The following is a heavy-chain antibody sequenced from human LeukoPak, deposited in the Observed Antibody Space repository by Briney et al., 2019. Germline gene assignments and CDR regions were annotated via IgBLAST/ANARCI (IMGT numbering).Heavy chain of an antibody. CDR3: ARTRSTSCYACYYYNYMDV. J-gene: IGHJ6*03. Sequence: SETLSLTCTVSGGSISSSSSYWGWIRQPPGKGLEWIGSIYYSGSTYYNPSLKSRVTISVDTSKNQFSLKLSSVTAADTAVYYCARTRSTSCYACYYYNYMDVWGKGTTVTVSS. V-gene: IGHV4-39*07. CDR2: IYYSGST. CDR1: GGSISSSSSY. D-gene: IGHD2-2*01.